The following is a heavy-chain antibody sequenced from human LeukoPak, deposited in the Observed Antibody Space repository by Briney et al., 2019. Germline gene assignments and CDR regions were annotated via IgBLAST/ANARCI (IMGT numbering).Heavy chain of an antibody. V-gene: IGHV3-30*03. CDR2: ISYDGSNK. J-gene: IGHJ4*02. D-gene: IGHD1-26*01. Sequence: GGSLRLSCAASGFTFSSYGMHWVRQAPGKGLEWVAVISYDGSNKYYADSVKGRFTISRDNSKNTLYLQMNSLRAEDTAVYYCAREYGGSYSTPDYWGQGTLVTVSS. CDR1: GFTFSSYG. CDR3: AREYGGSYSTPDY.